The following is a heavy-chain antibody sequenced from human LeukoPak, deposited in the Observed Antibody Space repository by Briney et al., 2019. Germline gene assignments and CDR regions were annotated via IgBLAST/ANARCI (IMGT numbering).Heavy chain of an antibody. Sequence: GGSLRLSCAASGFTFSGYSMNWVRQAPGKGLEWVSSISSSNTDIYYADSVKGRFTISRDNAKKSLYLQMDSLRAEDTAVYYCASPYRSRGYELCYWGQGTLVTVSS. J-gene: IGHJ4*02. CDR3: ASPYRSRGYELCY. V-gene: IGHV3-21*01. D-gene: IGHD6-13*01. CDR1: GFTFSGYS. CDR2: ISSSNTDI.